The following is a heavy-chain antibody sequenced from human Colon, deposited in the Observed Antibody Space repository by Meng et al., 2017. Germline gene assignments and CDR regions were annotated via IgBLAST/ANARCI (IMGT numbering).Heavy chain of an antibody. V-gene: IGHV6-1*01. CDR1: GDSVSSYSVA. Sequence: QVQLQQSGPGLVKPSQTLSLTCAISGDSVSSYSVAWDWIRQSPSRGLEWLGRTYYRSKWYNEYAVSVKSRMTFNADTSKNQVSLQVNSVTPEDTAVYYCARDHGYSYGLPLDYWGQGSLVTVSS. J-gene: IGHJ4*02. D-gene: IGHD5-18*01. CDR2: TYYRSKWYN. CDR3: ARDHGYSYGLPLDY.